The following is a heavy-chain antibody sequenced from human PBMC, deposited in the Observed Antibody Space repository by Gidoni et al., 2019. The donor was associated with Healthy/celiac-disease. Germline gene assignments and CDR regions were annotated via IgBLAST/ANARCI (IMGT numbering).Heavy chain of an antibody. CDR1: GYSFTSYW. Sequence: EVQLVQSGAAVNKPGESLKISCKGSGYSFTSYWIGWVRQMPGKGLAWMGIIYPGDSDTRYSPSFQGQVTISADKSISTAYLQWSSLKASDTAMYYCARHLGSDFWSGYCIDYWGQGTLVTVSS. V-gene: IGHV5-51*01. D-gene: IGHD3-3*01. CDR3: ARHLGSDFWSGYCIDY. CDR2: IYPGDSDT. J-gene: IGHJ4*02.